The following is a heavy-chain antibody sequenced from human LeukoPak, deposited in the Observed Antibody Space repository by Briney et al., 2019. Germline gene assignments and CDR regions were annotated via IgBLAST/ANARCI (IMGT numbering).Heavy chain of an antibody. Sequence: ETGGSLRLSCAASGFTFSSYWMSWVRQAPGKGLEWVANIKQDGSEKYYVDSVKGRFTISRDNAKNLLDLQMNSLRAEDTAIYYCARINKFEGDDFPPVEDHHFDFWGQGTLVTVSS. CDR3: ARINKFEGDDFPPVEDHHFDF. V-gene: IGHV3-7*03. J-gene: IGHJ4*02. D-gene: IGHD3/OR15-3a*01. CDR1: GFTFSSYW. CDR2: IKQDGSEK.